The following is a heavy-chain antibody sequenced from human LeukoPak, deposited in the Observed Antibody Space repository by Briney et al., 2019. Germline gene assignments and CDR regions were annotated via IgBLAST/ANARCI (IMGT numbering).Heavy chain of an antibody. CDR3: AKDYDYVWGTLY. Sequence: GGSLRLSCAASGFTFSSYGMHWVRQAPGKGLEWGAFIRYDGSNKYYADSVKGRFTISRDNSKNTLYLQMNSLRAEDTAVYYCAKDYDYVWGTLYWGQGTLVTVSS. D-gene: IGHD3-16*01. CDR2: IRYDGSNK. J-gene: IGHJ4*02. CDR1: GFTFSSYG. V-gene: IGHV3-30*02.